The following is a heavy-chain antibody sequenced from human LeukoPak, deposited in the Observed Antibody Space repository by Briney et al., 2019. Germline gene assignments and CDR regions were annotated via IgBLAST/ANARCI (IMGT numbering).Heavy chain of an antibody. J-gene: IGHJ4*02. CDR1: GGSISSSSYY. V-gene: IGHV4-39*01. D-gene: IGHD3-3*01. Sequence: PSETLSLTCTVSGGSISSSSYYWGWIRQPPGKGLEWIGSIYYSGSTYYNPSLKSRVTISVDTSKNQFSLKLSSVTAADTAVYYCARGRRGWSGYFFDYWGQGTLVTVSS. CDR2: IYYSGST. CDR3: ARGRRGWSGYFFDY.